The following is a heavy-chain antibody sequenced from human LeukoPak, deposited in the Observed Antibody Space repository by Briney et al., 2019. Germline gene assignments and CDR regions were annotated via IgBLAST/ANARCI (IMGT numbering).Heavy chain of an antibody. V-gene: IGHV5-51*01. CDR3: ARHTSTGSNY. CDR2: IFPHDSDT. J-gene: IGHJ4*02. CDR1: GYSFTSSW. Sequence: GESLKISCKASGYSFTSSWIGWVRQMSGKGLEWMGIIFPHDSDTRYSPSFQGQVTISADKSTSTVYLQWGSLKAPDTAMYYCARHTSTGSNYWGQGTLVTVSS. D-gene: IGHD1-14*01.